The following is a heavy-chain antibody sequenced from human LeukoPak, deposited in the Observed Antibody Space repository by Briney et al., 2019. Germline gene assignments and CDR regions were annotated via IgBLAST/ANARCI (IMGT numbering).Heavy chain of an antibody. J-gene: IGHJ4*02. CDR1: GYTFTDYY. Sequence: ASVKVSCKASGYTFTDYYIHWVRQAPGQGRGWMGWINPDSGGTNYAQKFQGRVTITRDTSISTAYMELTRLQSYDTAVYYCARTPGSAYEYWGQGTLVTVSS. V-gene: IGHV1-2*02. D-gene: IGHD3-22*01. CDR2: INPDSGGT. CDR3: ARTPGSAYEY.